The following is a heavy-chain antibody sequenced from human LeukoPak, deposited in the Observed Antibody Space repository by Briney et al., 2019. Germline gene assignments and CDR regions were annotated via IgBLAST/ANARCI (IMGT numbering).Heavy chain of an antibody. D-gene: IGHD2-8*01. V-gene: IGHV3-49*04. CDR2: IRKKGFGGTT. J-gene: IGHJ4*02. CDR1: GFTLGDYA. CDR3: ARASCVNGVCYHFDY. Sequence: GGSLRLSCTASGFTLGDYAMSWVRQAPGKGLEWVGFIRKKGFGGTTEYAASVKGRFTISRDDSNSVAYLQMNSLKTEDTAVYYCARASCVNGVCYHFDYWGQGTLVTVSS.